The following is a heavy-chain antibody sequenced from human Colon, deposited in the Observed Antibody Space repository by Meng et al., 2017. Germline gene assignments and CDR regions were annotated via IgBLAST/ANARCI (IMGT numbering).Heavy chain of an antibody. Sequence: QLQLQESGPGLVKPSETLSLTCTVSGGSIRSSSYYWGWIRQTPGKGLEWIGSIYYRGITYYTPSLKSRVTVSIDTSKSQFSLKLTSVTAADTAVYYCVRSSGWVRTGFDPWGQGTLVTVSS. CDR3: VRSSGWVRTGFDP. CDR2: IYYRGIT. D-gene: IGHD6-19*01. J-gene: IGHJ5*02. CDR1: GGSIRSSSYY. V-gene: IGHV4-39*01.